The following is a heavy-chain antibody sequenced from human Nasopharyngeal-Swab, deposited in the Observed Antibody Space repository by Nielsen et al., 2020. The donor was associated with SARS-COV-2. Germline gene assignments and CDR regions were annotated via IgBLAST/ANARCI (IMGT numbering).Heavy chain of an antibody. J-gene: IGHJ6*03. CDR3: ARDGDWNDNYYYYYYYMDV. CDR2: IWYDGSNK. Sequence: GGSLRLSCAASGFTLSHYGMHWVRQAPGKGLEWVAVIWYDGSNKYYADSVKGRFTISRDNSKNTLYLQMNSLRAEDTAVYYCARDGDWNDNYYYYYYYMDVWGKGTTVTVSS. D-gene: IGHD1-1*01. CDR1: GFTLSHYG. V-gene: IGHV3-33*08.